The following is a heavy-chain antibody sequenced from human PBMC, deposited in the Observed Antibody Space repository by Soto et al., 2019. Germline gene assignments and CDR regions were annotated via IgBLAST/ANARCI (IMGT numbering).Heavy chain of an antibody. Sequence: EVQLVESGGGLVQPGGSLRLSCAASGFTFSSSWMHWVRQAPGKGLVWGSRINSDGSRTNYAASVKGRFTISRDNAKNTLYLQMNSLRAEDTALYYCARGPTGWYGYDYWGQGTLVTVSS. V-gene: IGHV3-74*01. J-gene: IGHJ4*02. D-gene: IGHD6-19*01. CDR1: GFTFSSSW. CDR3: ARGPTGWYGYDY. CDR2: INSDGSRT.